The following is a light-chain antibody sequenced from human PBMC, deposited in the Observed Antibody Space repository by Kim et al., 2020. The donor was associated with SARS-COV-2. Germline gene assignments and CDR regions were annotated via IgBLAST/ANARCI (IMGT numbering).Light chain of an antibody. CDR1: ELDDKY. CDR2: QDT. V-gene: IGLV3-1*01. Sequence: SYELTQPPSVSVSPGQTATITCSGDELDDKYFSWYQQKPGQSPVLVIYQDTKRPSGIPARFSGSNSGNTATLTISGTQAIDEADYYCQAWDGIVVFGGGTQLTVL. CDR3: QAWDGIVV. J-gene: IGLJ2*01.